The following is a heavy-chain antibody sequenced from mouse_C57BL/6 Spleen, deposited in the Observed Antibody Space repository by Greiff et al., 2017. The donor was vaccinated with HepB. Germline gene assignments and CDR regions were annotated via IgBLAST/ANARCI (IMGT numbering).Heavy chain of an antibody. V-gene: IGHV5-9-1*02. CDR2: ISSGGDYI. CDR3: TRDRYYGSSPLAMDY. CDR1: GFTFSSYA. J-gene: IGHJ4*01. Sequence: DVQLVESGEGLVKPGGSLKLSCAASGFTFSSYAMSWVRQTPEKRLEWVAYISSGGDYIYYADTVKGRFTISRDNARNTLYLQMSSLKSEDTAMYYCTRDRYYGSSPLAMDYWGQGTSVTVSS. D-gene: IGHD1-1*01.